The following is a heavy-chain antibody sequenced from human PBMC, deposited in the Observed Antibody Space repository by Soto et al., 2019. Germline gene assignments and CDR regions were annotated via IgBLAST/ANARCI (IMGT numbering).Heavy chain of an antibody. Sequence: GGSLRLSCAASGFTSSSYSMNWVRQAPGKGLEWVSYISSSTIYYADSVKGRFTISRDNAKNSLYLQMNSLRAEDTAVYYCARARREEQWLFDYYYMDVWAKGTTVTFSS. V-gene: IGHV3-48*01. CDR1: GFTSSSYS. CDR2: ISSSTI. CDR3: ARARREEQWLFDYYYMDV. J-gene: IGHJ6*03. D-gene: IGHD6-19*01.